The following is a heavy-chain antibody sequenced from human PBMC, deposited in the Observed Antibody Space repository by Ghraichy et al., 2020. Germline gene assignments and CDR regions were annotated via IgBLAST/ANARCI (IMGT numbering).Heavy chain of an antibody. Sequence: GGSPRLSCAASGFTFSSYEMNWVRQAPGKGLEWVSYISSSGGTIYYADSVKGRFTVSRDNAKNSLYLQMNSLRAEDTAVYYCARELHDTFDIWGQGTVVTVSS. CDR3: ARELHDTFDI. CDR1: GFTFSSYE. V-gene: IGHV3-48*03. J-gene: IGHJ3*02. D-gene: IGHD2-21*02. CDR2: ISSSGGTI.